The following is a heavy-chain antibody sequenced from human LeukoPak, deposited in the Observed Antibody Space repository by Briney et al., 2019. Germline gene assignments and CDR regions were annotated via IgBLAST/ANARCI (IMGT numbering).Heavy chain of an antibody. J-gene: IGHJ5*02. CDR1: GYTFTSYG. CDR2: IIPIFGTA. Sequence: WASVKVSCTASGYTFTSYGISWVRQAPGQGLEWMGGIIPIFGTANYAQKFQGRVTITADESTSTAYMELSSLRSEDTAVYYCARRAVCGGDCYSRWFDPWGQGTLVTASS. CDR3: ARRAVCGGDCYSRWFDP. D-gene: IGHD2-21*02. V-gene: IGHV1-69*13.